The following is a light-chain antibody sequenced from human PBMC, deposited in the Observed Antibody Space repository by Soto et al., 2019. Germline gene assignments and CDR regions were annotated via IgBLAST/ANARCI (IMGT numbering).Light chain of an antibody. CDR3: QQYGGSRWT. CDR1: QSVSSTY. Sequence: EIVLTQSPGTLSLSPGERATLSCRASQSVSSTYLAWYQQKPGQAPRLLIYGASNRATGIPDRFSGSGSGTVFTLTISRLEPEDFAVYYCQQYGGSRWTCGQGTRVDI. V-gene: IGKV3-20*01. CDR2: GAS. J-gene: IGKJ1*01.